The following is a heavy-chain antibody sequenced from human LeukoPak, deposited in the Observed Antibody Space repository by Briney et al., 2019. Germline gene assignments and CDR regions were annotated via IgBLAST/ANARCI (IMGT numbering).Heavy chain of an antibody. CDR2: ISGSGGAT. Sequence: GGSLRPSCAASGFTFNNYAMSWVRQAPGKGLEWVSAISGSGGATYYADSVKGRFTISRDNSKNTLFLHMNSLRVEDTAVYYCAKAPAAATKYYYGMDVWGQGTTVTVSS. D-gene: IGHD6-13*01. CDR3: AKAPAAATKYYYGMDV. V-gene: IGHV3-23*01. J-gene: IGHJ6*02. CDR1: GFTFNNYA.